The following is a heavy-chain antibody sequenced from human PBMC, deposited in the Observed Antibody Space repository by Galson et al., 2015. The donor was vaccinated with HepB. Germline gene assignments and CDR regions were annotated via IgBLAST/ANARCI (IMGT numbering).Heavy chain of an antibody. Sequence: SVKVSCKASGGSFSSYAISWVRQAPGQRLEWMGRIIPIFGLTNYSEKFQGRVTITADKSTNTAYMELSSLRSEDTAVYYCARETSYYDSTNYYNAPAEYYFYYWGQGTLVTVSS. V-gene: IGHV1-69*04. J-gene: IGHJ4*02. D-gene: IGHD3-22*01. CDR2: IIPIFGLT. CDR1: GGSFSSYA. CDR3: ARETSYYDSTNYYNAPAEYYFYY.